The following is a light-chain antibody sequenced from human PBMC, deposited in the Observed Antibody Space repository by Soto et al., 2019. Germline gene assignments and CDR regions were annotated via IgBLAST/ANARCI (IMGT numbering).Light chain of an antibody. CDR2: AAS. CDR1: QSISSY. V-gene: IGKV1-39*01. Sequence: DIQMTQSPSSLSASVGDRVTITCRASQSISSYLNWYQQKPGKAPKLQIYAASSLQSWVPSRFSDSGSGTDFTLTISSLQPEDFATYYCQQSYSTLTVGGGTKVEIK. J-gene: IGKJ4*01. CDR3: QQSYSTLT.